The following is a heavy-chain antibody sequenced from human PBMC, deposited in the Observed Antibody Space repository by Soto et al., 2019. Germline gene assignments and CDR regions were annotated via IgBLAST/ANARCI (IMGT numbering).Heavy chain of an antibody. V-gene: IGHV1-69*13. J-gene: IGHJ4*02. CDR2: IIPIFGTA. CDR1: GGTFSSYS. Sequence: AGKVSGKASGGTFSSYSISWVRQPPGQGLEWMGGIIPIFGTANYAQKFQGRVTITADESTSTAYMELSSLRSEDTAVYYCARDRAYCGGDCKGDYWGQGTLVTVSS. CDR3: ARDRAYCGGDCKGDY. D-gene: IGHD2-21*02.